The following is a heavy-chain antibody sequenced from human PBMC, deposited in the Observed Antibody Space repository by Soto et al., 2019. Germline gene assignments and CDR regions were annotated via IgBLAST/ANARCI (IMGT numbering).Heavy chain of an antibody. CDR2: INGDGSST. J-gene: IGHJ6*02. CDR1: GFTFSSYW. Sequence: EVQLVESGGGLVQPGGSLRLSCAASGFTFSSYWMHWVRQAPGKGLVWVSRINGDGSSTTYADSVKGRFTISRDNAKNTLYLQMTSLRAEDRAVYYGSRDVSYRMDVWGQGTTVTVSS. V-gene: IGHV3-74*01. CDR3: SRDVSYRMDV.